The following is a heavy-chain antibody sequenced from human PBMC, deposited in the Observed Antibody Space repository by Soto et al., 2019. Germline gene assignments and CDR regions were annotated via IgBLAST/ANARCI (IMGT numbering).Heavy chain of an antibody. CDR1: GFTFSSYA. CDR2: ISGSGGST. D-gene: IGHD6-13*01. J-gene: IGHJ3*02. CDR3: AVPGIAALRAFDI. Sequence: PGGSLRLSCAASGFTFSSYAMSWVRQAPGKGLEWVSAISGSGGSTYYADSVKGRFTISRDNSKNTLYLQMNSLRAEDTAVYYCAVPGIAALRAFDIWGQGTMVTVSS. V-gene: IGHV3-23*01.